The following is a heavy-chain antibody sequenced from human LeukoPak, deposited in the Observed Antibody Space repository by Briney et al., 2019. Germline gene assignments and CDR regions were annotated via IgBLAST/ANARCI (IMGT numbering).Heavy chain of an antibody. J-gene: IGHJ6*03. D-gene: IGHD2-2*01. CDR3: AREAVVPAALTYYYYYYMDV. CDR2: IIPILGIA. CDR1: GGTFSSYA. Sequence: SVKVSCKASGGTFSSYAISWVRQAPGQGLEWMGRIIPILGIANYAQKFQGRVTITADKSTSTAYMELSSLRSEDTAVYYCAREAVVPAALTYYYYYYMDVWGKGTTVTVSS. V-gene: IGHV1-69*04.